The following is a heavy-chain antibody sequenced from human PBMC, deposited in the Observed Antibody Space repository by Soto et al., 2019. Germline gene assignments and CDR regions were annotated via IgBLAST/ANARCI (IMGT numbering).Heavy chain of an antibody. Sequence: PGGSLRLSCAASGFTFSSYGMHWVRQAPGKGLEWVAVISYDGSNKYYADSVKGRFTISRDNSKNTLYLQMNSLRAEDTAVYYCANGHRAAQPYYYDSSGYAYWGQGTLVTVSS. D-gene: IGHD3-22*01. J-gene: IGHJ4*02. V-gene: IGHV3-30*18. CDR2: ISYDGSNK. CDR1: GFTFSSYG. CDR3: ANGHRAAQPYYYDSSGYAY.